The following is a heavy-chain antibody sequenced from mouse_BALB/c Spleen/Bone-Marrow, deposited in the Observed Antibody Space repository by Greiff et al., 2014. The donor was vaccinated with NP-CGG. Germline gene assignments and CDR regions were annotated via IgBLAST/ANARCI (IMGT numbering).Heavy chain of an antibody. V-gene: IGHV5-9-2*01. D-gene: IGHD2-1*01. CDR2: ISGGGSYT. Sequence: EVQLQQSGGGLVKPGGSLKLSCAASGFTFSSYGMSWVRQTPEKRLEWVATISGGGSYTYYPDSVKGRFTISRDNAKNNLYLQMSSLRSEDTALYYCARQNGNYGYYYAMDYWDQGTSVTVSS. J-gene: IGHJ4*01. CDR1: GFTFSSYG. CDR3: ARQNGNYGYYYAMDY.